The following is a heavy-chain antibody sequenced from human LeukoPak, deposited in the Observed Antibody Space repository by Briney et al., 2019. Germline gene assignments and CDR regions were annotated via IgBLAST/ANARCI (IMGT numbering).Heavy chain of an antibody. D-gene: IGHD1-26*01. J-gene: IGHJ4*02. CDR2: IYYSGST. V-gene: IGHV4-59*01. CDR3: ARDRGATGY. CDR1: GGSISSYY. Sequence: SETLSLTCTVSGGSISSYYWSWIRQPPGKGLEWIGYIYYSGSTNYIPSLKSRVTISVDTSKNQFSLKLSSVTAADTAVYYCARDRGATGYWGQGTLVTVSS.